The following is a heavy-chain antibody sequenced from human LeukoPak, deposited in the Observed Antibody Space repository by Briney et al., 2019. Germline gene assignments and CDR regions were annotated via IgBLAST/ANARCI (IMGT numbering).Heavy chain of an antibody. D-gene: IGHD4/OR15-4a*01. J-gene: IGHJ3*02. CDR2: IYYSGST. CDR1: GGSISSGDYY. V-gene: IGHV4-30-4*08. Sequence: SETLSLTCTVSGGSISSGDYYWSWIRQPPGKGLEWIGYIYYSGSTYYNPSLKSRVTISVDTSKNQFSLKLSSVTAADTAVYYCTRGANDRDAFDIWGQGTMVTVSS. CDR3: TRGANDRDAFDI.